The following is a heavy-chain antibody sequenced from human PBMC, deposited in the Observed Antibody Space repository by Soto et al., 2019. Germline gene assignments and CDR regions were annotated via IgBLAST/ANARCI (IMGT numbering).Heavy chain of an antibody. CDR3: ARDTNYDFWSGYHLFDY. Sequence: GSLRLSCAASGFTFSSYWMSWVRQAPGKGLEWVANIKQDGSEKYYVDSVKGRFTISRDNAKNSLYLQMNSLRAEDTAVYYCARDTNYDFWSGYHLFDYWGQGTLVTVSS. CDR1: GFTFSSYW. J-gene: IGHJ4*02. CDR2: IKQDGSEK. D-gene: IGHD3-3*01. V-gene: IGHV3-7*03.